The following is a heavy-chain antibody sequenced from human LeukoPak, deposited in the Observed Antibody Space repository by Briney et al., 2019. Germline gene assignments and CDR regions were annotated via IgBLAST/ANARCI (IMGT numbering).Heavy chain of an antibody. D-gene: IGHD3-10*01. Sequence: GGSLRLSCAASGFTFDDYAMHWVRQAPGKGLEWVSGISWNSGSIGYADSVKGRFTISRDNAKNSLYLQMNSLRAEDTALYYCAKEGGSGSYSRGFDYWGQGTLVTVSS. V-gene: IGHV3-9*01. J-gene: IGHJ4*02. CDR3: AKEGGSGSYSRGFDY. CDR2: ISWNSGSI. CDR1: GFTFDDYA.